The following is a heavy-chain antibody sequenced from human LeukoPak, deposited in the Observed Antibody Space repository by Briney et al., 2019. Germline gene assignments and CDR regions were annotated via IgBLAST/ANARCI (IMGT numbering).Heavy chain of an antibody. D-gene: IGHD3-10*01. CDR2: IYDTGST. CDR3: ARDRGDDAFDI. CDR1: GGSISSSSYF. Sequence: PSETLSLTCTVSGGSISSSSYFWGWIRQPPGKGLEWIGSIYDTGSTYYNPSLRSRVTISIDTSKNQFSLKQTSVTAADTAVYYCARDRGDDAFDIWGQGTMVTVSS. J-gene: IGHJ3*02. V-gene: IGHV4-39*07.